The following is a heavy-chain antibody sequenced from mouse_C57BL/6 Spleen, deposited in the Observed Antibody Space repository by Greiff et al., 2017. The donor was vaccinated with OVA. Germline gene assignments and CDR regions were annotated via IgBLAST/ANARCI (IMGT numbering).Heavy chain of an antibody. D-gene: IGHD2-3*01. V-gene: IGHV5-4*03. CDR2: ISDGGSYT. Sequence: EVMLVESGGGLVKPGGSLKLSCAASGFTFSSYAMSWVRQTPEKRLEWVATISDGGSYTYYPDNVKGRFTISRDNAKNNLYLQMSNLESEDTAMYYCARAGDGCAMDDWGKGTSVTVSS. J-gene: IGHJ4*01. CDR3: ARAGDGCAMDD. CDR1: GFTFSSYA.